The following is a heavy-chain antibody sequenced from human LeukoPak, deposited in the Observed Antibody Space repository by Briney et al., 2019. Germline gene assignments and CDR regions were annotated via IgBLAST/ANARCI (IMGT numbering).Heavy chain of an antibody. J-gene: IGHJ6*02. CDR3: ARDQGTSAMDTKAPYYYYGMDV. Sequence: GRSLRLSCAASGFTFSSYSMNWVRQAPGKGLEWVSSISSSSSYIYYADSVKGRFTISRDNAKNSLYLQMNSLRAEDTAVYYCARDQGTSAMDTKAPYYYYGMDVWGQGTTVTVSS. D-gene: IGHD5-18*01. CDR2: ISSSSSYI. V-gene: IGHV3-21*01. CDR1: GFTFSSYS.